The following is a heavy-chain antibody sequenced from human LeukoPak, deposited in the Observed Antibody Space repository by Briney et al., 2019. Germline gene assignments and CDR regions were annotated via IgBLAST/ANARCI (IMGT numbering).Heavy chain of an antibody. J-gene: IGHJ4*02. CDR3: AREGGYGDLYYFDY. D-gene: IGHD4-17*01. CDR1: GGSISSGGYS. V-gene: IGHV4-30-2*01. Sequence: SETLSLTCAVSGGSISSGGYSWSWIWQPPGKGLEWIGYIYHSGSTYYNPSLKSRVTISVDRSKNQFSLKLSSVTAADTAVYYCAREGGYGDLYYFDYWGQGTLVTVSS. CDR2: IYHSGST.